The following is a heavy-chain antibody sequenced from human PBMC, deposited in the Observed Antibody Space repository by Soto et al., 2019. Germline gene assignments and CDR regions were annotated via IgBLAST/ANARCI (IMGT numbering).Heavy chain of an antibody. D-gene: IGHD4-4*01. CDR3: ARDLGATVTTRPQLYMDA. J-gene: IGHJ6*03. V-gene: IGHV1-2*04. Sequence: ASVKVSCKASGYTFTGYYMHWVRQAPGQGLEWMGWINPNSGGTNYAQKFQGWVTMTRDTSIGTAYMELSRLRSDDTAVYYCARDLGATVTTRPQLYMDAWGKGTTVTVSS. CDR2: INPNSGGT. CDR1: GYTFTGYY.